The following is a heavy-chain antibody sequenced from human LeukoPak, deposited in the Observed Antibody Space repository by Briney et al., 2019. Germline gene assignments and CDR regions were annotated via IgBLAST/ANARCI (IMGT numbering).Heavy chain of an antibody. Sequence: PGGSLRLSCAASGFTFSSYAMSWVRQAPGKGLEWVSAISGSGGGTYYADSVKGRFTISRDNSKNTLYLQMNSLRAEDTAVYYCAKAWDGSGSYYNPTLYYYGMDVWGQGTTVTVSS. CDR1: GFTFSSYA. CDR2: ISGSGGGT. V-gene: IGHV3-23*01. D-gene: IGHD3-10*01. J-gene: IGHJ6*02. CDR3: AKAWDGSGSYYNPTLYYYGMDV.